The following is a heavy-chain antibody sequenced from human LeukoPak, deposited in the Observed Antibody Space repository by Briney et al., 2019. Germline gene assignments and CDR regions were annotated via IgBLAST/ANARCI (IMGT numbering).Heavy chain of an antibody. Sequence: PSQTLSLTCTVSGGSISSGDYYWSWIRQPPGKGLEWIGYIYYSGSTNYNPSLKSRVTISVDTSKNQFSLKLSSVTAADTAVYYCARHKVNLYYYYGMDVWGQGTTVTVSS. CDR2: IYYSGST. CDR3: ARHKVNLYYYYGMDV. V-gene: IGHV4-61*08. CDR1: GGSISSGDYY. J-gene: IGHJ6*02. D-gene: IGHD4-11*01.